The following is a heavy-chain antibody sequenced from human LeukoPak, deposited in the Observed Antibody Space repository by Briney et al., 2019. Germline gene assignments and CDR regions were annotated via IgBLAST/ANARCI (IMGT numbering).Heavy chain of an antibody. CDR3: ARGPPDCSSTSCYAFDAFDI. CDR1: GGSISITRYY. Sequence: SETLSLTCTVSGGSISITRYYWGWIRQPPGKGLEWIASMYSSGTTYYNPSLKSRVTISVDTSKNQFSLKLSSVTAADTAVYYCARGPPDCSSTSCYAFDAFDIWGQGTMVTVSS. CDR2: MYSSGTT. J-gene: IGHJ3*02. D-gene: IGHD2-2*01. V-gene: IGHV4-39*07.